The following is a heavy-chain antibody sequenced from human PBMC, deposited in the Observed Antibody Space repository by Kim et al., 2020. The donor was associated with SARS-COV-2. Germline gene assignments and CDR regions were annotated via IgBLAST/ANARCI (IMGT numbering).Heavy chain of an antibody. CDR1: GGTFSSYA. D-gene: IGHD3-22*01. CDR3: ARDTNLDYYDSSGYYSRLGNYYYGMDV. CDR2: IIPIFGTA. V-gene: IGHV1-69*13. J-gene: IGHJ6*02. Sequence: SVKVSCKASGGTFSSYAISWVRQAPGQGLEWMGGIIPIFGTANYAQKFQGRVTITADESTSTAYMELSSLRSEDTAVYYCARDTNLDYYDSSGYYSRLGNYYYGMDVWGQGTTVTVSS.